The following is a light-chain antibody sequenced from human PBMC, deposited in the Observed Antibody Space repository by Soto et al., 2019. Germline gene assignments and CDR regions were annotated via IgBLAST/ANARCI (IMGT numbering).Light chain of an antibody. V-gene: IGLV2-14*01. CDR1: SSDVGGYNY. CDR3: SSYTSSAVV. J-gene: IGLJ2*01. Sequence: QSVLTQPASVSGSPGQSITISCTGTSSDVGGYNYVSRYQLHPGKAPKLMIYDVTYRPSGVSDRFSGSKSGNTASLTISGLQAEDEADYYCSSYTSSAVVFGGGTKLTVL. CDR2: DVT.